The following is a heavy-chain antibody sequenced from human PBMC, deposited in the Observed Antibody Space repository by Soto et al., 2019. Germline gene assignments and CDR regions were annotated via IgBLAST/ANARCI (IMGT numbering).Heavy chain of an antibody. D-gene: IGHD5-18*01. J-gene: IGHJ4*02. V-gene: IGHV4-39*01. CDR2: IYYSGST. Sequence: SETLSLTCTVSGGSISSSSYYWGWIRQPPGKGLEWIGSIYYSGSTYYNQSLKSRVTISVDTSKKQFSLKLSSVTAADTAVNYCARKKGYSYGYFDYWGQGTLVTVSS. CDR3: ARKKGYSYGYFDY. CDR1: GGSISSSSYY.